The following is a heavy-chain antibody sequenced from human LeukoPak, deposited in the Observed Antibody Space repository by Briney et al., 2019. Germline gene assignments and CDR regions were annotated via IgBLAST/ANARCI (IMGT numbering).Heavy chain of an antibody. D-gene: IGHD3-10*01. CDR3: ARDPTYDSGSPLGY. Sequence: GGSLRLSCAASGFPFSRYWMTWVRQAPGKGLEWVANIKYDGSEKFYVGSVRGRFTISRDNTNNSLHLQMNSLSAEDTAICYCARDPTYDSGSPLGYGGQGTLVAVSS. V-gene: IGHV3-7*01. CDR1: GFPFSRYW. CDR2: IKYDGSEK. J-gene: IGHJ4*02.